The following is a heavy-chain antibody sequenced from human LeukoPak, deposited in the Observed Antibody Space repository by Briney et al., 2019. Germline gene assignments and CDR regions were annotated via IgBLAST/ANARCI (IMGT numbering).Heavy chain of an antibody. CDR1: GGTFSSYA. J-gene: IGHJ4*02. V-gene: IGHV1-2*02. Sequence: ASVKVSCKASGGTFSSYAISWVRQAPGQGLEWMGWINPNSGGTNYAQKFQGRVTMTRDTSISTAYMELSRLRSDDTAVYYCAXXXXXXSYGLAAGTTTDWGQGTLVTVSS. CDR3: AXXXXXXSYGLAAGTTTD. CDR2: INPNSGGT. D-gene: IGHD5-18*01.